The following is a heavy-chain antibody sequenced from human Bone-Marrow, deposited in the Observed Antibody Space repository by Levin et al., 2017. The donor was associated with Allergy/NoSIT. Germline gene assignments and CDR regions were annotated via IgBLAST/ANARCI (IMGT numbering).Heavy chain of an antibody. CDR1: GYLFSSSG. D-gene: IGHD1-26*01. Sequence: LSLTCAASGYLFSSSGIHWVRQAPGKGLEWVAFISHDGRNEDYLESVRGRFSVSRDNSKNMVSLEMSSLGAEDTAVYYCAKEYFFFDVSGYFDSWGQGNLVTVSA. CDR3: AKEYFFFDVSGYFDS. V-gene: IGHV3-30*18. CDR2: ISHDGRNE. J-gene: IGHJ4*02.